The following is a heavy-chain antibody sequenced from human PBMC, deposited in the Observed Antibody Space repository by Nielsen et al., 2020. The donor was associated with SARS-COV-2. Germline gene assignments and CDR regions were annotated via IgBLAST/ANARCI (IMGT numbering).Heavy chain of an antibody. CDR3: ASSEHCSGGSCMIFDY. CDR2: ISAYNGNT. V-gene: IGHV1-18*04. D-gene: IGHD2-15*01. CDR1: GYTFTGYY. Sequence: ASVKVSCKASGYTFTGYYMHWVRQAPGQGLEWMGWISAYNGNTNYAQKLQGRVTMTTDTSTSTAYMELRSLRSDDTAVYYCASSEHCSGGSCMIFDYWGQGTLVTVSS. J-gene: IGHJ4*02.